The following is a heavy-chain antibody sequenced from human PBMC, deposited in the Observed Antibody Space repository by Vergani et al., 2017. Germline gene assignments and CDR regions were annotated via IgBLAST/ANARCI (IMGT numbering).Heavy chain of an antibody. CDR1: GYTFSNYY. V-gene: IGHV1-46*03. CDR2: TNPSGGHT. CDR3: ARGDYGILTGYRY. Sequence: QVQVVQSGAEVKKSGASVKVSCKTSGYTFSNYYMHWVRQAPGQGLEWMGITNPSGGHTNYAQKFQGRVTMTWDTSTSTVYMELSSLRSEDTAIYYCARGDYGILTGYRYWGQGTLVTVSA. J-gene: IGHJ4*02. D-gene: IGHD3-9*01.